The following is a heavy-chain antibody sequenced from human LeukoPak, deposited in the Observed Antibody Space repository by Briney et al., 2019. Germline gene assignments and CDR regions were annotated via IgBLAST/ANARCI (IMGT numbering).Heavy chain of an antibody. Sequence: GGSLRLSCVASGFSFSGFSMSWVRQAPGKGLEWVAKMNEYGSEIFYVDSVKGRFTISRDNAKNTLYLQMNSLRAEDTAVYYCAKGDTTWELPHDYWGQGTLVTVSS. CDR2: MNEYGSEI. J-gene: IGHJ4*02. CDR3: AKGDTTWELPHDY. D-gene: IGHD1-26*01. CDR1: GFSFSGFS. V-gene: IGHV3-7*01.